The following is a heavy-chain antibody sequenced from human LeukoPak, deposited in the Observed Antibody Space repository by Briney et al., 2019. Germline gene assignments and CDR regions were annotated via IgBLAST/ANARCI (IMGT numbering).Heavy chain of an antibody. CDR1: GDSINGFY. V-gene: IGHV4-59*01. CDR2: ISYRLST. J-gene: IGHJ5*02. CDR3: ARGLNWLDP. Sequence: PSETLSLTCSVSGDSINGFYWNWIRQPPGKGLEWIGSISYRLSTNYSPSLKSRLTISVDTSKNQLSLKLSSVTAADTAVYYCARGLNWLDPWGQGILATVPS.